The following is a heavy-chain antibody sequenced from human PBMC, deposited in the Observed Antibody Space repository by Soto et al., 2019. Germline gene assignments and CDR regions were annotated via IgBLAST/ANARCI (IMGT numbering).Heavy chain of an antibody. Sequence: TLSLTCTVSGCPVSSGSYYWCWMRLPPGTGLEWLGYLYYSGSTNYNRSLKSRVTISVDTCTNQFSGKLSSVTGAERGVYYCAGVLSRAMVEYGGQGSLVTVSS. CDR2: LYYSGST. CDR1: GCPVSSGSYY. D-gene: IGHD5-18*01. V-gene: IGHV4-61*01. J-gene: IGHJ4*02. CDR3: AGVLSRAMVEY.